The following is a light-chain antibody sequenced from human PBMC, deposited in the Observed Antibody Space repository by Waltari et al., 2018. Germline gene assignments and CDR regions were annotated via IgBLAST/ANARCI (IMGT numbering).Light chain of an antibody. Sequence: DIQMTQSPSSLSASVGDRVTITCRASQSISSYLNWSQQKPGKAPKLLISAASSLQSGVPSRFSGSGSGTDFTLTISSLQPEDFATYYCQQSYSTPPITFGQGTRLEIK. J-gene: IGKJ5*01. CDR1: QSISSY. CDR2: AAS. V-gene: IGKV1-39*01. CDR3: QQSYSTPPIT.